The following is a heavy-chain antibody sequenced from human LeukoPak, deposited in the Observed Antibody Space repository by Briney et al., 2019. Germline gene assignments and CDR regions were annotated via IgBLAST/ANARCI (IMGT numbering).Heavy chain of an antibody. CDR1: GFTFDDYA. CDR3: AKGSDSSGWYGSDY. J-gene: IGHJ4*02. Sequence: PGGSLRPSCAASGFTFDDYAMHWVRQAPGKGLEWVSGISWNSGSIGYADSVKGRFTISRDNAKNSLYLQMNSLRAEDTALYYCAKGSDSSGWYGSDYWGQGTLVTVSS. D-gene: IGHD6-19*01. V-gene: IGHV3-9*01. CDR2: ISWNSGSI.